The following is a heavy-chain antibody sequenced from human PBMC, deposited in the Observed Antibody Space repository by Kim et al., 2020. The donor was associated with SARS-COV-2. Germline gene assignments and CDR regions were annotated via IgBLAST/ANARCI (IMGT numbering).Heavy chain of an antibody. CDR3: ARIYPSHFYLDV. J-gene: IGHJ6*03. Sequence: YYNPSLKSRVTLSADTSKNEVSLRLSSVTAADTSVYFCARIYPSHFYLDVWGKGTSVTVSS. V-gene: IGHV4-39*01. D-gene: IGHD3-3*02.